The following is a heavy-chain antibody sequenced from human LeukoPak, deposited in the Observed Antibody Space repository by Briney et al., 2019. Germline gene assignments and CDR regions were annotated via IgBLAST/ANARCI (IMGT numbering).Heavy chain of an antibody. CDR2: IWYDGSNK. V-gene: IGHV3-33*01. CDR1: GFTFSSYG. D-gene: IGHD6-25*01. CDR3: ARTYSSAEGYYYYGMDV. Sequence: GGSLRLSCAASGFTFSSYGMHWVRQAPGKGLEWVAVIWYDGSNKYYADSVKGRFTISRDNSKNTLYLQMNSLRAEDTAVYYCARTYSSAEGYYYYGMDVWGQGTTVTVSS. J-gene: IGHJ6*02.